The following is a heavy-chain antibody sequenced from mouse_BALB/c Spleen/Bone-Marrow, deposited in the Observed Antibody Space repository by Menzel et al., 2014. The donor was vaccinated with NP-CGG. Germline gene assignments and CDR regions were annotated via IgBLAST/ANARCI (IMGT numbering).Heavy chain of an antibody. CDR2: INSNGGST. J-gene: IGHJ3*01. CDR1: GFTFSSYG. CDR3: ARDLAY. V-gene: IGHV5-6-3*01. Sequence: EVKLVESGGGLVQPGGSLKLSCAASGFTFSSYGMSWVRQTPDKRLELVATINSNGGSTYYPDSVKGRFTISRDNAKNTLYLQMSSLKSEDTAMYYCARDLAYWGQGTLVTVSA.